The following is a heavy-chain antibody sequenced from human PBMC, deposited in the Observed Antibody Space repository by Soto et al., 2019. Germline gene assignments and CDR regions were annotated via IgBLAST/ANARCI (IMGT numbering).Heavy chain of an antibody. CDR2: IKQDGSEK. J-gene: IGHJ4*02. Sequence: EVQLVESGGGLVQPGGSLRLSCAASGFSFSSYWMNWVRQAPGKGLEWVANIKQDGSEKYYVDSVKGRFTISRDNAKNSLYLQMNSLRAEDTAVYYCARDAVGECYGDYWGQGTLVTVSS. D-gene: IGHD3-10*01. CDR3: ARDAVGECYGDY. CDR1: GFSFSSYW. V-gene: IGHV3-7*01.